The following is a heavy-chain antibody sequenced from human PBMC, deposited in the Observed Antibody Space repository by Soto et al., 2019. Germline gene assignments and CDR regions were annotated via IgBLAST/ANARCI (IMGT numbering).Heavy chain of an antibody. Sequence: VQLVESGGGLVQPGGSLRLSCEASRFSLSTYWMYWVRQAPGKGLLWVSRINSDGGIINYADSVKGRFTISRANAKNTLYLQMNRLITDDTAVYYCARDLGKYDRHYFDNWGQGTLVTVSS. D-gene: IGHD3-9*01. J-gene: IGHJ4*02. CDR2: INSDGGII. CDR3: ARDLGKYDRHYFDN. CDR1: RFSLSTYW. V-gene: IGHV3-74*01.